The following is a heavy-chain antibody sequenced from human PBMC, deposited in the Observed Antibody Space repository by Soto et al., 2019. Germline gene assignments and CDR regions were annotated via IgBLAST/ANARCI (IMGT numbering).Heavy chain of an antibody. CDR1: GFIFGSYA. CDR3: AKDLTNFDY. CDR2: LSGSGGFT. V-gene: IGHV3-23*01. Sequence: PGGSLRLSCAASGFIFGSYAMTWVRQAPGKGLEWVSALSGSGGFTYYADSVKGRFTISRDNSKNTLYLQMNSLRAEDTAVYYCAKDLTNFDYWGQGTLVTVPQ. D-gene: IGHD4-17*01. J-gene: IGHJ4*02.